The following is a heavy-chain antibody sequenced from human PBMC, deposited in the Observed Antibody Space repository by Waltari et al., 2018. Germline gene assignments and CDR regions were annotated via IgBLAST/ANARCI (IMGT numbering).Heavy chain of an antibody. Sequence: EVQLVESGGGLVQPGGSLRLSCAASGFSFSSYGMNWVRQAPGKGLGWFAHISGGGYPIYYADSVKGRFTISRDNAKNSLFLQMNGLRAEDTAVYYCAPMGASRLTWTDWGQGTLVTVSS. V-gene: IGHV3-48*01. CDR1: GFSFSSYG. CDR2: ISGGGYPI. D-gene: IGHD1-26*01. CDR3: APMGASRLTWTD. J-gene: IGHJ4*02.